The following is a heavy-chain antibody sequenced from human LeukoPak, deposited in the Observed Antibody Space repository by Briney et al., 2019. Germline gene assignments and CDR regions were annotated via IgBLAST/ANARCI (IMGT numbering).Heavy chain of an antibody. V-gene: IGHV3-48*03. CDR3: ARVVRGYGSSGYYDY. D-gene: IGHD3-22*01. Sequence: GGSLRLSCAASGFTFSSYEMNWVRQAPGKGLEWVSYISSSGSTIYYADSVKGRFTISRDNAKNSLYLQMNSLRAEDTAVYYCARVVRGYGSSGYYDYWGQGTLVTVSS. CDR2: ISSSGSTI. CDR1: GFTFSSYE. J-gene: IGHJ4*02.